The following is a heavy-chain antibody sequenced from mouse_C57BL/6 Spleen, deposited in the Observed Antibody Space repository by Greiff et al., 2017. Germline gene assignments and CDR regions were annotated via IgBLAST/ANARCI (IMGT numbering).Heavy chain of an antibody. CDR3: ARGDGYYLFAY. CDR1: GFTFSSYA. J-gene: IGHJ3*01. D-gene: IGHD2-3*01. Sequence: VQLQQSGGGLVKPGGSLKLSCAASGFTFSSYAMSWVRQTPEKRLEWVATISDGGSYTYYPDNVKGRFTISRDNAKNNLYLQMSHLKSEDTAMYYCARGDGYYLFAYWGQGTLVTVSA. V-gene: IGHV5-4*01. CDR2: ISDGGSYT.